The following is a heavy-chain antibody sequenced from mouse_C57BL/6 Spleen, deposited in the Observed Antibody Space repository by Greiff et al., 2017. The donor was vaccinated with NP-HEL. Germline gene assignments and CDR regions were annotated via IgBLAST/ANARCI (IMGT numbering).Heavy chain of an antibody. V-gene: IGHV1-61*01. J-gene: IGHJ1*03. D-gene: IGHD1-1*01. Sequence: QVQLKQPGAELVRPGSSVKLSCKASGYTFTSYWMDWVKQRPGQGLEWIGNIYPSDSETHYNQKFKDKATLTVDKSSSTAYMQLSSLTSEDSAVYYCASDYGSSHWYFDVWGTGTTVTVSS. CDR3: ASDYGSSHWYFDV. CDR2: IYPSDSET. CDR1: GYTFTSYW.